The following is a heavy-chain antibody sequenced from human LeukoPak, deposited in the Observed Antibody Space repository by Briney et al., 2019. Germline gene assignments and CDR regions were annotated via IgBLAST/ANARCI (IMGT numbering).Heavy chain of an antibody. J-gene: IGHJ5*02. V-gene: IGHV3-74*01. Sequence: GSLRLSCAASWFTFRSHWMHWVRQTPGKGVVWVSRIDTDGSNTDYADSVKGRFTISRDNAKNTLYLDMNSLRDEDTAVYYCARIRMTGFSWFDLWGQGTLVSVSP. CDR1: WFTFRSHW. CDR2: IDTDGSNT. D-gene: IGHD1-14*01. CDR3: ARIRMTGFSWFDL.